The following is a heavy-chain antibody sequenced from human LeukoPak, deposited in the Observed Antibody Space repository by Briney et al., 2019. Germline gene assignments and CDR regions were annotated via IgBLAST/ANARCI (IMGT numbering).Heavy chain of an antibody. CDR3: ARGILTGYSHS. V-gene: IGHV3-48*04. D-gene: IGHD3-9*01. CDR1: GFTFSSYG. J-gene: IGHJ4*02. Sequence: GGSLRLSCAASGFTFSSYGMSWVRQAPGKGLEWVSYISSSGSTIYYADSVKGRFTISRDNAKNSLYLQMNSLRAEDTAVYYCARGILTGYSHSWGQGTLVTVSS. CDR2: ISSSGSTI.